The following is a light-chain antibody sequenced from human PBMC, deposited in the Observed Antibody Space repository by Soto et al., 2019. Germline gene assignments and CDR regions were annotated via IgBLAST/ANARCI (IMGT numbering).Light chain of an antibody. V-gene: IGLV1-40*01. CDR2: GNN. CDR3: QSYDSSLSGYV. Sequence: QLVLTQPPSVSEAPGQRVTISCTGSSSNIGAGYEAHWYQQVPGTAPKLLIYGNNNRPSGVPDRFSGSKSGTSASLAITGLQAEDEAEYYCQSYDSSLSGYVFGTGTKLTVL. CDR1: SSNIGAGYE. J-gene: IGLJ1*01.